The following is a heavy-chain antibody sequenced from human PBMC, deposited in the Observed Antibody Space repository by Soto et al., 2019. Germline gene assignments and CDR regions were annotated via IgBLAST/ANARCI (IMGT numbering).Heavy chain of an antibody. J-gene: IGHJ5*02. D-gene: IGHD3-16*01. CDR2: IIPIFGTA. CDR1: GGTFSSYA. V-gene: IGHV1-69*19. CDR3: ASLGRRDGQTITGWFDP. Sequence: QVQLVQSGAEVKKPGSSVKVSCKASGGTFSSYAISGVRQAPGQGLEWMGGIIPIFGTANYAQKFQGRVTITADESTSTAYMELSSLRSEDTAVYYCASLGRRDGQTITGWFDPWVQGTLVTVSS.